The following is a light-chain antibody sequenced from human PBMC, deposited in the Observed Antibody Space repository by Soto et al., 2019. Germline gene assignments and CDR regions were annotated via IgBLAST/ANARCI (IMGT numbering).Light chain of an antibody. CDR3: QQNNNWPRT. CDR2: SAS. J-gene: IGKJ1*01. CDR1: QSVSSN. Sequence: EIVMTQSPATLSVSPGERATLSCRASQSVSSNVAWYQQKPGQAPRLLIYSASTRATGIPARFSGSGSGTEFTLTISSLQSEDFAVYYCQQNNNWPRTFGQGTRWIS. V-gene: IGKV3-15*01.